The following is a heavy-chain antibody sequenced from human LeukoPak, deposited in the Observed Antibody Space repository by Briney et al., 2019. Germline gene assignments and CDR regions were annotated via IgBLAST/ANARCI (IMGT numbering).Heavy chain of an antibody. V-gene: IGHV3-7*03. CDR1: GFTFSSYW. D-gene: IGHD2-15*01. J-gene: IGHJ4*02. CDR2: IKQDGSET. CDR3: ARGGPIYCSGDSCYPGDY. Sequence: GGSLRLSCAASGFTFSSYWMSWVRQAPGKGLEWVANIKQDGSETYYVDSVKGRFTISRDNAKNSLYLQMNSLRAEDTAVYYCARGGPIYCSGDSCYPGDYWGQGTLVTVSS.